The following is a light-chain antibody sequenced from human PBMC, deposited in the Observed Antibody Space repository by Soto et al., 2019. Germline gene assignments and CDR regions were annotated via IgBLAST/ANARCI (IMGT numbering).Light chain of an antibody. Sequence: EIVWTQSPGTLSLSPGERATLSSPASQSVRSNYLAWYQQKPGQAPRLLIYRASSRATGIPDRFNGTGSGPDFALPISSLEPEDFAVYYCQQYPGSPYTLGQGTKLEMK. CDR3: QQYPGSPYT. CDR2: RAS. J-gene: IGKJ2*01. V-gene: IGKV3-20*01. CDR1: QSVRSNY.